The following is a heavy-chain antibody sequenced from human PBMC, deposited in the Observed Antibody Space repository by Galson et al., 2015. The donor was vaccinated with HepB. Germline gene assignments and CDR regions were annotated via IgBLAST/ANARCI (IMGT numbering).Heavy chain of an antibody. CDR1: GDSVSSNSAA. CDR3: ARAYLSYAPDWYLDL. J-gene: IGHJ2*01. D-gene: IGHD1-26*01. CDR2: TYYRSKWYN. V-gene: IGHV6-1*01. Sequence: CAISGDSVSSNSAAWNWIRQSPSRGLEWLGRTYYRSKWYNDYAVSVKSRITINPDTSKNQFSLQLNSVTPEDAAVYYCARAYLSYAPDWYLDLWGRGTLVTVSS.